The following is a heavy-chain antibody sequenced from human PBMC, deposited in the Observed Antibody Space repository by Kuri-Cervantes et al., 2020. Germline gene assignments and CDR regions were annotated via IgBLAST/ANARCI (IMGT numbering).Heavy chain of an antibody. CDR3: ARGLRMIPRVFPSFDY. J-gene: IGHJ4*02. CDR2: INDSGAT. Sequence: SETLSLTCTVSGGSVNSYSWNWIRQSPAKGLEWIGEINDSGATNYNPSLESRVTISVDKSNNQLSLKLTSETAADTAVYYCARGLRMIPRVFPSFDYWGQGTLVTVSS. V-gene: IGHV4-34*01. CDR1: GGSVNSYS. D-gene: IGHD3-22*01.